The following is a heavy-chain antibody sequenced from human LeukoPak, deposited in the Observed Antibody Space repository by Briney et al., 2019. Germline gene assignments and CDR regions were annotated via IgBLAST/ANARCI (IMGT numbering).Heavy chain of an antibody. Sequence: ASVKVSCKASGYTFTSYAMNWVRQAPGQGLEWMGWISAYNGNTNYAQKFQGRVTVTTDTSTSTAYMELRGLRSDDTAVYYCARGVYDTSGFYGLFDYWGQGTLVTVSS. CDR3: ARGVYDTSGFYGLFDY. V-gene: IGHV1-18*01. CDR2: ISAYNGNT. J-gene: IGHJ4*02. CDR1: GYTFTSYA. D-gene: IGHD3-22*01.